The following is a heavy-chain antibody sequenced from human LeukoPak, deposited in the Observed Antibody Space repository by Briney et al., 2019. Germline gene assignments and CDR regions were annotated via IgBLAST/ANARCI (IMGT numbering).Heavy chain of an antibody. Sequence: PGGSLRLSCAASGFIFSSYAMQWVRPAPGKGLEWVAVKAFDGSDEYYADSVKGRFTISRDNSKNTLYLQMNSLRGEDTAVYYCAKSLRTRIYYFDYWGQGTLVTVSS. CDR3: AKSLRTRIYYFDY. CDR1: GFIFSSYA. V-gene: IGHV3-30*04. J-gene: IGHJ4*02. CDR2: KAFDGSDE. D-gene: IGHD1-7*01.